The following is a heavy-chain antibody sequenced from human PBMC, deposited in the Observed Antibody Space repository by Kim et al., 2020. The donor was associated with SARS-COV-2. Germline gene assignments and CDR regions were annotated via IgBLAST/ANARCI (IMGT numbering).Heavy chain of an antibody. CDR3: ARESTGYRYYYGMDV. J-gene: IGHJ6*02. Sequence: GGSLRLSCAASGFTFSSYWMHWVRQAPGKGLVWVSRINSDGSSTSYADSVKGRLTISRDNAKNTLYLQMNSLRAEDTAVYYCARESTGYRYYYGMDVWGQGTTFTVSS. V-gene: IGHV3-74*01. CDR2: INSDGSST. D-gene: IGHD1-1*01. CDR1: GFTFSSYW.